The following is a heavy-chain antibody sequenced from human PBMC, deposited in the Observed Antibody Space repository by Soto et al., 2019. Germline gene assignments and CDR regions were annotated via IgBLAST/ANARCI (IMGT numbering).Heavy chain of an antibody. D-gene: IGHD3-10*01. CDR2: FSGSGGAT. CDR1: GFIASNYA. CDR3: AKAGGDY. V-gene: IGHV3-23*01. J-gene: IGHJ4*02. Sequence: GSLRLSCAASGFIASNYAMSWVRQAPGKGLEWVSGFSGSGGATFYADSVKGRFTISRDSSKNTVYLQINRLRVEDTAVYYCAKAGGDYWGQGTLVTVSS.